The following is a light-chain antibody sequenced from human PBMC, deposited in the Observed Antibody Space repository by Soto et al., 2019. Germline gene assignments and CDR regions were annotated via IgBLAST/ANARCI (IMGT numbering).Light chain of an antibody. J-gene: IGKJ5*01. CDR3: QQYDNRPST. V-gene: IGKV1-33*01. CDR2: DAS. Sequence: TQMTQSTSSLSLSVGDRVTITFQASEDITNDLNWYQQRPGKAPKVLIYDASTLETGVPARFSGSGYGTHFTLTISSLHPEDFALYYCQQYDNRPSTFGQGTRLEI. CDR1: EDITND.